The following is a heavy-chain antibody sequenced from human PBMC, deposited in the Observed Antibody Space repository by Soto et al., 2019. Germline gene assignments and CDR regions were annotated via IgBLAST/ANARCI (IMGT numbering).Heavy chain of an antibody. CDR1: CVPFPSAA. D-gene: IGHD2-2*01. Sequence: SLNVSFQRSCVPFPSAARSWVRQAPCQGLEWMGGIIPIFGTANYAQRFQGRVTITADESTSTAYMELSSLRSEDTAVYYCARDRVVVVPAAIYYYGMDVWGQGNTVNVS. V-gene: IGHV1-69*13. CDR3: ARDRVVVVPAAIYYYGMDV. J-gene: IGHJ6*02. CDR2: IIPIFGTA.